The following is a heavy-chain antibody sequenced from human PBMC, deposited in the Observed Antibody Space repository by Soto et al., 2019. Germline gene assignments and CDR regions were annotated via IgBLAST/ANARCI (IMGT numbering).Heavy chain of an antibody. CDR3: ARLTSVTTQFDY. CDR2: IYYSGST. V-gene: IGHV4-59*08. Sequence: PSETLSLTCTVSGGSISTYYWSWIRQPPGKGLEWIGYIYYSGSTNYNPSLKSRVTISIDTSKNQFSLKLSSVTAADTAMYYCARLTSVTTQFDYWGQGTLVTVSS. CDR1: GGSISTYY. D-gene: IGHD4-17*01. J-gene: IGHJ4*02.